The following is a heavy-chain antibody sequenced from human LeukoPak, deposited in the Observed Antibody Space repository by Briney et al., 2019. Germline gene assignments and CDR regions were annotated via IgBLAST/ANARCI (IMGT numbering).Heavy chain of an antibody. Sequence: SETLSLTCTVSGGSISSSSYYWGWIRQPPGKGLEWIGSIYYSGSTYYNLSLKSRVTISVDTSKNQFSLKLSSVTAADTAVYYCARDLSTYYYDSSGPYNWFDPWGQGTLVTVSS. J-gene: IGHJ5*02. CDR3: ARDLSTYYYDSSGPYNWFDP. V-gene: IGHV4-39*07. D-gene: IGHD3-22*01. CDR1: GGSISSSSYY. CDR2: IYYSGST.